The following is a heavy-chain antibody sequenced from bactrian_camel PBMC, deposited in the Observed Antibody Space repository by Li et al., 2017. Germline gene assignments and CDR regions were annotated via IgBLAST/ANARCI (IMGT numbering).Heavy chain of an antibody. V-gene: IGHV3S31*01. CDR3: LTGRAE. CDR1: GFTFSSYA. CDR2: INRGGSSK. D-gene: IGHD8*01. J-gene: IGHJ4*01. Sequence: VQLVESGGGSVQAGGSLRLSCAASGFTFSSYAMTWVRQAPGKGLEWVSSINRGGSSKYYADAVKGRFTISTDNAKNTLYLQLNSLKTEDTAMYYCLTGRAEWGQGTQVTVS.